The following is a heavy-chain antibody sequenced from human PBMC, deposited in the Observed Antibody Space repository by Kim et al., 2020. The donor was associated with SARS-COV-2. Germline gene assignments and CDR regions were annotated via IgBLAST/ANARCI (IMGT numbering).Heavy chain of an antibody. CDR2: ISHDGSKK. Sequence: GGSLRLSCAASGFTFSNFAMHWVRQAPGKGLEWVAVISHDGSKKYDTDSVKGRFTISRDNSKNTLYLQMNSLRPEDTAVYYCARDFGNQQQLVPRHWGQGTLVTVSS. V-gene: IGHV3-30*10. CDR1: GFTFSNFA. J-gene: IGHJ4*02. CDR3: ARDFGNQQQLVPRH. D-gene: IGHD6-13*01.